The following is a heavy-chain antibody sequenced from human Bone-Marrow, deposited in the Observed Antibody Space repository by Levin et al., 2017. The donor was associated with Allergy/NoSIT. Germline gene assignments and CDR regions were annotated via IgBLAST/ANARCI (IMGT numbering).Heavy chain of an antibody. J-gene: IGHJ4*02. D-gene: IGHD3-10*01. CDR1: GFTFGDFA. Sequence: GGSLRLSCRASGFTFGDFAMTWYRQAPGKGLEWVGVIRSTAYGGATEYAAAVKDRFIMSRDDVQSIAYLQMNSLQLDDTAVFYCLYGAESPSYWGQGALVTVSS. CDR2: IRSTAYGGAT. V-gene: IGHV3-49*03. CDR3: LYGAESPSY.